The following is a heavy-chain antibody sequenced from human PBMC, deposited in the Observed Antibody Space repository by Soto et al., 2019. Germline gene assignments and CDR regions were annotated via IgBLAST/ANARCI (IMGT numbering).Heavy chain of an antibody. J-gene: IGHJ6*02. V-gene: IGHV4-4*02. CDR3: ARDMGEYYGSGSYSSGMDV. CDR1: GDSISSTFW. D-gene: IGHD3-10*01. Sequence: SETLSLTCAVSGDSISSTFWWTWVRQSPGKGLEWIGEVYHSGSTRYNPSLKSRVTISVDTSKNQFSLKLSSVTAADTAVYYCARDMGEYYGSGSYSSGMDVWGQGTTVTVSS. CDR2: VYHSGST.